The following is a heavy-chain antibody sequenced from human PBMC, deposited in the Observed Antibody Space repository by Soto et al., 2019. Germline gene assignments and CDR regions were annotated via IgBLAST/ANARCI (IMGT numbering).Heavy chain of an antibody. CDR1: GFTSGT. J-gene: IGHJ6*02. Sequence: EVLLLESGGGLVQPGGSLRLSCAGSGFTSGTTWVRQTPGRGLEWVSGISASSGKIFYADSVRGRFTISKDNSKNRLYLQMDSLRDDDTAIYFCTEWDGYADVWGQGTTVIVSS. D-gene: IGHD1-26*01. CDR3: TEWDGYADV. V-gene: IGHV3-23*01. CDR2: ISASSGKI.